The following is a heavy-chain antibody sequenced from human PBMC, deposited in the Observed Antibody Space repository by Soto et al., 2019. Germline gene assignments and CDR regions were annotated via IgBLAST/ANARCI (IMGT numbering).Heavy chain of an antibody. CDR1: GDTFSRST. CDR2: IIPMLGMS. CDR3: ATSYGSGSAHFDS. Sequence: QVQLVQPGAEVTKPGSSVTVSCTASGDTFSRSTLSWVRQTTGQRLEWMGRIIPMLGMSNSALKFQGRLTISADTSTNKVYMHLKSLRSDDSAVYYCATSYGSGSAHFDSWGQGTLVTVSS. J-gene: IGHJ4*02. D-gene: IGHD3-10*01. V-gene: IGHV1-69*02.